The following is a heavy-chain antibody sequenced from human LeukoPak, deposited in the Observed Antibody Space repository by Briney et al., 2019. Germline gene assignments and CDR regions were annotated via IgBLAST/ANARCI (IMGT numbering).Heavy chain of an antibody. J-gene: IGHJ4*02. CDR3: ASTYRPFGSGWLTFDY. D-gene: IGHD6-19*01. CDR1: GGSISSSSYY. V-gene: IGHV4-39*07. Sequence: SETLSLTCTVSGGSISSSSYYWGWIRQPPGKGLEWIGSIYYSGSTYYNPSLKSRVTISVDTSKNQFSLKLSSVTAADTAVYYCASTYRPFGSGWLTFDYWGQGTLVTVSS. CDR2: IYYSGST.